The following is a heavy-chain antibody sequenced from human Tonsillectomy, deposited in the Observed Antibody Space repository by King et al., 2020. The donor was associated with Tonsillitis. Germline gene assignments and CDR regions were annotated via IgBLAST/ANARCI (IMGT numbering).Heavy chain of an antibody. Sequence: QLVQSGAEVKKPGASVKVSCKASGYSFIGHYMHWVRQAPGQGLEWMGWINPDSGGTNYALKFQGRVTMTRDTSISTAYMELNRLKSDDTAVYYCVREGQMVLVTAAPEDNWFDPWGQGTLVTVSS. V-gene: IGHV1-2*02. CDR3: VREGQMVLVTAAPEDNWFDP. J-gene: IGHJ5*02. CDR2: INPDSGGT. D-gene: IGHD2-2*01. CDR1: GYSFIGHY.